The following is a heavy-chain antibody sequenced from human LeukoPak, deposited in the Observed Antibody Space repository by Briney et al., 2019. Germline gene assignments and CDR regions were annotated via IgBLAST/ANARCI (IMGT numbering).Heavy chain of an antibody. D-gene: IGHD3-10*01. V-gene: IGHV1-2*02. CDR3: ARVPASARGYYFDY. Sequence: ASVKVSCKASGYTFTSYDINWVRQAPGQGLEWMGWINPNSGGTNYAQKFQGRVTMTRDTSISTAYMELSRLRSDGTAVYYCARVPASARGYYFDYWGQGTLVTVSS. J-gene: IGHJ4*02. CDR1: GYTFTSYD. CDR2: INPNSGGT.